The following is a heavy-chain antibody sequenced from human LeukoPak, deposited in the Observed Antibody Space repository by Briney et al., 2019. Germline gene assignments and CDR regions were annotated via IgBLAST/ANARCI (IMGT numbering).Heavy chain of an antibody. J-gene: IGHJ5*02. CDR1: GGTFSSYA. V-gene: IGHV1-69*06. CDR2: IIPIFGTA. Sequence: SVKVSCKASGGTFSSYAISWVRQAPGQGLEWMGGIIPIFGTANYAQRFQGRVTITADKSTSTAYMELRSLRSDDTAVYYCARGKFPDYDILTGYYKGWNWFDPWGQGTLVTVSS. D-gene: IGHD3-9*01. CDR3: ARGKFPDYDILTGYYKGWNWFDP.